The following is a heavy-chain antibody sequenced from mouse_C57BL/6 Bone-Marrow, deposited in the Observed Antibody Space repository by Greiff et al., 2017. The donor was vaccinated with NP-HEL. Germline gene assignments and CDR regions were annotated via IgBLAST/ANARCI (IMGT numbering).Heavy chain of an antibody. Sequence: QVQLQQSGAELVRPGASVKLSCKASGYTFTDYYINWVKQRPGQGLEWIARIYPGSGNTYYNEKFKGKATLTAEKSSSTAYMQLSSLTSEDSAVYFCARLGYTYWYFDVWGTGTTVTGSS. CDR1: GYTFTDYY. D-gene: IGHD3-1*01. CDR2: IYPGSGNT. CDR3: ARLGYTYWYFDV. V-gene: IGHV1-76*01. J-gene: IGHJ1*03.